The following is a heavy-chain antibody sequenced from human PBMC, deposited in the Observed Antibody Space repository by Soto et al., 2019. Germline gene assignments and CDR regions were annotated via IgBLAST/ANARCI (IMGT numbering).Heavy chain of an antibody. CDR3: TKGGEYTAAPFDI. D-gene: IGHD6-6*01. Sequence: QMQLVESGGSVVQPGRSLRLSCAASGFTFSTYDMHWVRQAPGKGLAWVTFISFDGSNTFYADSVKGRFTVSRDLSNTPLYLHMVSPRPEDTAIYNCTKGGEYTAAPFDIWGQGTVLSVSS. CDR1: GFTFSTYD. J-gene: IGHJ3*02. CDR2: ISFDGSNT. V-gene: IGHV3-30*18.